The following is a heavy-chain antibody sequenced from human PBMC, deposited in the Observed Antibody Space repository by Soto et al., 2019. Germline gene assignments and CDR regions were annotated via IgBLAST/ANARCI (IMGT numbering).Heavy chain of an antibody. CDR3: ARSLGELSPHYFDY. Sequence: PSETLSLTCTVSGGSISSGGYYWSWIRQHTGKGLECIGYIYYSGSTYYNPSLKSRVTISVDTSKNQFSLKLSSVTAAVTAVYYCARSLGELSPHYFDYWGQGTLVTVSA. CDR1: GGSISSGGYY. CDR2: IYYSGST. J-gene: IGHJ4*02. D-gene: IGHD3-16*02. V-gene: IGHV4-31*03.